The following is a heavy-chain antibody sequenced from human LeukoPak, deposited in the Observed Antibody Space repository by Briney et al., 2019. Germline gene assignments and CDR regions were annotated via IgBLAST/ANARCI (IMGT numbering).Heavy chain of an antibody. J-gene: IGHJ6*03. Sequence: GGSLRLSCAASGFTFDDYAMHWVRQAPGKGLEWVSGISWNSGSIGYADSVKGRFTISRDNAKNSLYLQMNSLRAEDMALYYCARGGYYYYMDVWGKGTPVTVSS. CDR3: ARGGYYYYMDV. D-gene: IGHD3-10*01. CDR1: GFTFDDYA. V-gene: IGHV3-9*03. CDR2: ISWNSGSI.